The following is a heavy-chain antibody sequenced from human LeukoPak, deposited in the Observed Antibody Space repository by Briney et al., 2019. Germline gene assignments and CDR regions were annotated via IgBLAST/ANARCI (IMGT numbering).Heavy chain of an antibody. D-gene: IGHD5-12*01. Sequence: GGSLRLSCAASGFTFSSYGMHWVRQAPGKGLEWVAVISYDGSNKYYADSVKGRFTISRDNSKNTLYLQMNSLRAEDTAVYYCAKSQSYSGYDWDNDAFDIWGQGTMVTVSS. V-gene: IGHV3-30*18. CDR3: AKSQSYSGYDWDNDAFDI. CDR1: GFTFSSYG. J-gene: IGHJ3*02. CDR2: ISYDGSNK.